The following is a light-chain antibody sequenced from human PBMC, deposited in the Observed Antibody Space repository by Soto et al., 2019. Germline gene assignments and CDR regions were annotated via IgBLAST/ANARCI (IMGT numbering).Light chain of an antibody. CDR2: DVT. CDR3: CSYAGSYTLV. CDR1: SSDVGIYNY. V-gene: IGLV2-11*01. Sequence: QSALTQPHSVSGSPGQSVTISCTGTSSDVGIYNYVSWYQQHPGKAPKLMIYDVTKRPSGVPDRFSGSKSGNTASLTISGLQAEDEADYYCCSYAGSYTLVFGGGTKLTVL. J-gene: IGLJ2*01.